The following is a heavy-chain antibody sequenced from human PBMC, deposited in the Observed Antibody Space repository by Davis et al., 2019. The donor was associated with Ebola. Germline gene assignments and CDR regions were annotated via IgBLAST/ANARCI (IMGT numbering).Heavy chain of an antibody. Sequence: SVKVSCYASSGTFSSYAISWVRQAPGQGLEWMGGIIPIFGTANYAQKFQGRVMITADKYTSTAYMELSSLRSEDTAVYYCARVLGQLANNWFDPWGQGTLVTVSS. D-gene: IGHD6-6*01. J-gene: IGHJ5*02. CDR2: IIPIFGTA. V-gene: IGHV1-69*06. CDR3: ARVLGQLANNWFDP. CDR1: SGTFSSYA.